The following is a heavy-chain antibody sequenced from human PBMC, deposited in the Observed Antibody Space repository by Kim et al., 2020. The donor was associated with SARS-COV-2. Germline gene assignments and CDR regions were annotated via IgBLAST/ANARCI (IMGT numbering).Heavy chain of an antibody. J-gene: IGHJ2*01. CDR2: IGTAGDT. V-gene: IGHV3-13*01. Sequence: GGSLRLSCAASGFTFSSYDMHWVRQATGKGLEWVSAIGTAGDTYYPGSVKGRFTISRENAKNSLYLQMNSLRAGDTAVYYCARGDTAMVTAWWYFDLWGRGTLVTVSS. CDR3: ARGDTAMVTAWWYFDL. D-gene: IGHD5-18*01. CDR1: GFTFSSYD.